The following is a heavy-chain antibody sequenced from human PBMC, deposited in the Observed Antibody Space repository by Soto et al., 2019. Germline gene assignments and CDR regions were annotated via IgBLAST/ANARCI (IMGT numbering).Heavy chain of an antibody. CDR2: MNPNTGNT. J-gene: IGHJ5*02. CDR3: ARGFSSYSDL. V-gene: IGHV1-8*01. D-gene: IGHD6-13*01. CDR1: GYTFTPYE. Sequence: SMKVSRKPHGYTFTPYEINWVRQAAGHAPEWMGWMNPNTGNTAYAQKFQGRLTLTRDTSMATAYMDLSSLTSEDTAVYYCARGFSSYSDLWAQGTLVTVSS.